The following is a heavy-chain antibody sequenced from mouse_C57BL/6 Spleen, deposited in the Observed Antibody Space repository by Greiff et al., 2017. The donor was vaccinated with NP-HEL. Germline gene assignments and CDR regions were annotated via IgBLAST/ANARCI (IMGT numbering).Heavy chain of an antibody. Sequence: EVKLMESGGGLVKPGGSLKLSCAASGFTFSDYGMHWVRQAPEKGLEWVAYISSGSSTIYYADTVKGRFTISRDNAKNTLFLQMTSLRSEDTAMYYCAYYGSSYWYFDVWGTGTTVTVSS. V-gene: IGHV5-17*01. CDR2: ISSGSSTI. CDR1: GFTFSDYG. CDR3: AYYGSSYWYFDV. D-gene: IGHD1-1*01. J-gene: IGHJ1*03.